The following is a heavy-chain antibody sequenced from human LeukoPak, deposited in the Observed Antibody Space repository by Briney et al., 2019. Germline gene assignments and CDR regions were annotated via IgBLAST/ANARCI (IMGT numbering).Heavy chain of an antibody. CDR2: ISAYNGNT. J-gene: IGHJ4*02. CDR1: GYTFTSYG. D-gene: IGHD6-19*01. V-gene: IGHV1-18*01. Sequence: ASVKVSCKASGYTFTSYGISWVRQAPGQGLEWMGWISAYNGNTNYAQKLQGRVTMTTDTSTSTAYMELRSLGSDDTAVYYCARANPGGSVAGTPVDYWGQGTLVTVSS. CDR3: ARANPGGSVAGTPVDY.